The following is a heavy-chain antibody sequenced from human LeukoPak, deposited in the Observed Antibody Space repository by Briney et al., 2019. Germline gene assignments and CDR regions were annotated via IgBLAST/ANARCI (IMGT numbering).Heavy chain of an antibody. D-gene: IGHD2-2*01. Sequence: GGSLRLPCAASGFTFDDYAMHWVRQAPGKGLEWVSLISGDGGSTYYADSVKGRFTISRDNSKNSLYLQMNSLRTEDTALYYCAKDGVVVPAATKGYYYYYYGMDVWGQGTTVTVSS. CDR3: AKDGVVVPAATKGYYYYYYGMDV. J-gene: IGHJ6*02. CDR1: GFTFDDYA. V-gene: IGHV3-43*02. CDR2: ISGDGGST.